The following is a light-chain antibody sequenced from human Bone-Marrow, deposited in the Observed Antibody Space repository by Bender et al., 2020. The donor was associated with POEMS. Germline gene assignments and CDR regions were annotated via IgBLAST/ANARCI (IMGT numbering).Light chain of an antibody. Sequence: QSALTQPASVSGSPGQSITISCTGTSSDVGGYNSVSWHQQHSGRAPKLIIYDVNYRPSGVSNRFSGSKSGNTASLTISGLQAEDEADYYCCSHAGLSTPVVFGGGTHLTVL. CDR1: SSDVGGYNS. CDR2: DVN. CDR3: CSHAGLSTPVV. J-gene: IGLJ2*01. V-gene: IGLV2-14*03.